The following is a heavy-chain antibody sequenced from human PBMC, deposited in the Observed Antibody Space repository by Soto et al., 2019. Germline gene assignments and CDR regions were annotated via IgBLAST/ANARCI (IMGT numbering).Heavy chain of an antibody. CDR1: GFTFSDYG. Sequence: ASVKVSCKASGFTFSDYGFSWVRQAPGRGLEWMGWISAFNGETNYTQKSEGRVAMTTDAATTTAYMELRSLTVDDTAVYYCVRDQQWLLPVPLNFVYSGPGTVLTVP. CDR2: ISAFNGET. D-gene: IGHD6-19*01. J-gene: IGHJ4*02. V-gene: IGHV1-18*01. CDR3: VRDQQWLLPVPLNFVY.